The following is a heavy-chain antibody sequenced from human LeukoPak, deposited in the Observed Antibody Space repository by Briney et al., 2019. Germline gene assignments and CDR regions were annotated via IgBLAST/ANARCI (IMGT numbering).Heavy chain of an antibody. J-gene: IGHJ4*02. Sequence: SETLSLTCTVSGGSISSGGYYWSWIRQHPGKGLEWIGEINHSGSTNYNPSLKSRVTISVDTSKNQFSLKLSSVTAADTAVYYCARGGDYYGSGRAFDYWGQGTLVTVSS. CDR1: GGSISSGGYY. D-gene: IGHD3-10*01. V-gene: IGHV4-39*07. CDR2: INHSGST. CDR3: ARGGDYYGSGRAFDY.